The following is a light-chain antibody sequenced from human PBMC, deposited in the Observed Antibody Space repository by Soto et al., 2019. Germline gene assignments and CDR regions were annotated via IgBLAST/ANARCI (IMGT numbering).Light chain of an antibody. CDR1: QSVSSN. V-gene: IGKV3-15*01. Sequence: IVMTQSPATLSVSPGERATLSCRASQSVSSNLAWYQQKPGQAPRLLIYGASTRATGSPARFSGSGSGTEFTLTISSLQSEDFAVYYCQQYNNWPPWTFGQGTKVEIK. CDR3: QQYNNWPPWT. J-gene: IGKJ1*01. CDR2: GAS.